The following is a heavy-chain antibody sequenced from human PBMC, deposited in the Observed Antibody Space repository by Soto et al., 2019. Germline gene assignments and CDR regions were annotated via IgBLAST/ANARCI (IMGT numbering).Heavy chain of an antibody. CDR2: ISYDGSNK. Sequence: QVQLVESGGGVVQPGRSLRLSCAASGFTFSSYGMHWVRQAPGKGLEWVAVISYDGSNKYYADSVKGRFTISRDNSKNTLYLQMNSLRAEDTAVYYCAKEGSIAATFDYWGQGTLVTVSS. J-gene: IGHJ4*02. CDR3: AKEGSIAATFDY. D-gene: IGHD6-13*01. CDR1: GFTFSSYG. V-gene: IGHV3-30*18.